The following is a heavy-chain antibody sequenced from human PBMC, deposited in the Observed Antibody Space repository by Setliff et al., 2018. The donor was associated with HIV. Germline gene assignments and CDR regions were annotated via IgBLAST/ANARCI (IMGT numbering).Heavy chain of an antibody. Sequence: PSETLSLTCTVSGGSISSNYWSWIRQPPGKGLEWIGDIYYSGMTNYNPSLQSRVTISVDTSKNQFSLKLSSVTAADTAVYYCARGLSFYDPGGFDYWGQGTLVTVSS. CDR3: ARGLSFYDPGGFDY. V-gene: IGHV4-59*08. D-gene: IGHD3-22*01. CDR1: GGSISSNY. J-gene: IGHJ4*02. CDR2: IYYSGMT.